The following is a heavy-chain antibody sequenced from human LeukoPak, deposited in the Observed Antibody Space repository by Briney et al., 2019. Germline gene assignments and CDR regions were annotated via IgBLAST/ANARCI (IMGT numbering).Heavy chain of an antibody. Sequence: SQTLSLTCTVAGASISSGSYYWSWLRPPAWKGLEWMGLIYTSGSTNCNPSLQSRVTISVDTSKTQLSVKLSSVTPADTAVYYCARDGRFGGSVFDSWGQGTLVTVSS. V-gene: IGHV4-61*02. CDR1: GASISSGSYY. CDR2: IYTSGST. J-gene: IGHJ4*02. CDR3: ARDGRFGGSVFDS. D-gene: IGHD3-10*01.